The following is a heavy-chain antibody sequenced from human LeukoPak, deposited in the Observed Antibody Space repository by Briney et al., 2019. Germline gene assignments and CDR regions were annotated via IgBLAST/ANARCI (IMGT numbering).Heavy chain of an antibody. CDR1: GGSISSSSYY. CDR2: IYYSGST. CDR3: AKGPGSSSWSYFDY. V-gene: IGHV4-39*07. D-gene: IGHD6-13*01. J-gene: IGHJ4*02. Sequence: SETLSLTCTVSGGSISSSSYYWGWIRQPPGKGLEWIGSIYYSGSTYYNPSLKSRVTISVDTSKNQFSLKLSSVTAADTAVYYCAKGPGSSSWSYFDYWGQGTLVTVSS.